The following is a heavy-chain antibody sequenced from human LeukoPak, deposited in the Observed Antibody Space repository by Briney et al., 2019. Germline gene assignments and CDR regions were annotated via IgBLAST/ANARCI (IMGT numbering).Heavy chain of an antibody. CDR3: ARNNYYARDY. CDR1: GFTFSNYN. J-gene: IGHJ4*02. V-gene: IGHV3-48*04. CDR2: ISSSSRAT. D-gene: IGHD3-22*01. Sequence: PGGSLRLSCTASGFTFSNYNMNWVRQAPGKGLEWVSYISSSSRATYYADSVKGRFTISRDNAKNSLYLQMNSLRVEDTAVYYCARNNYYARDYWGQGILVTVSS.